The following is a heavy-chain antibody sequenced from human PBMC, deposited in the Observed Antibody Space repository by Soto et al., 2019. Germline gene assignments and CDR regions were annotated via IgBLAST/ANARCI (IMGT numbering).Heavy chain of an antibody. CDR2: ISRSSTYI. D-gene: IGHD2-2*01. V-gene: IGHV3-21*01. CDR3: ARVPSDY. Sequence: PGGSLRLSCAASGFTFSTYSMNWVRQAPGKGLEWVSSISRSSTYIYYADSVKGRFTISRDNAKNSLYLQMNNLTAADTAVYYCARVPSDYWGQGTLVTVSS. J-gene: IGHJ4*02. CDR1: GFTFSTYS.